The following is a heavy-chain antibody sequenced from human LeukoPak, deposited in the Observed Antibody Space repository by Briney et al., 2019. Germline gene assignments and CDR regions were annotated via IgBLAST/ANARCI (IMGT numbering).Heavy chain of an antibody. CDR2: INTDGTTT. Sequence: GGSLRLSCAASGFTFSTFWMHWVRQAPGKGLVWVSRINTDGTTTTYADSVKGRFTTSRDNAKNTLYLQMNSLRAEDTAVYYCARDCRSTSCQPFDYWGQGTLVTVSS. J-gene: IGHJ4*02. D-gene: IGHD2-2*01. CDR3: ARDCRSTSCQPFDY. CDR1: GFTFSTFW. V-gene: IGHV3-74*01.